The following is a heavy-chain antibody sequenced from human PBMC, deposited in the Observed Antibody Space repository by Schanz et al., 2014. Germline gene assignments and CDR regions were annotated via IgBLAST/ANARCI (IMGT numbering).Heavy chain of an antibody. V-gene: IGHV1-18*01. CDR1: GYDFHIYA. D-gene: IGHD3-10*01. Sequence: QILLVQPGPEVKKPGASVTVSCKASGYDFHIYAYSWVRQAPGQGPEWIGWISGYTGDTKYAQKFQHRVNMATDRTTSTVYMELRSLRFDDTAVYFCARDPSFSMVRGVIIDSYYYGMDVWGQGTTVTVS. J-gene: IGHJ6*02. CDR2: ISGYTGDT. CDR3: ARDPSFSMVRGVIIDSYYYGMDV.